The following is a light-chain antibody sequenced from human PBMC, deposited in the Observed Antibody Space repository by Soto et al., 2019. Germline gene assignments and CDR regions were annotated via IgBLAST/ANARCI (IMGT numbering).Light chain of an antibody. CDR1: SSDVGGYDY. J-gene: IGLJ3*02. V-gene: IGLV2-8*01. CDR2: EVS. CDR3: SSYSGSNIMV. Sequence: QSVLTQPPSASGSPGQSVTISCTGTSSDVGGYDYVSWYQQHPGKAPKLMIFEVSKRPSGVPDRFSGSKSANTASLTVSGLPADDEADYYCSSYSGSNIMVFGGGTKLTVL.